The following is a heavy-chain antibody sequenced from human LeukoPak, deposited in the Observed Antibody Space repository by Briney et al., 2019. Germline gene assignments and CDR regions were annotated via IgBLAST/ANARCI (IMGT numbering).Heavy chain of an antibody. CDR3: ARDQRSSWLDY. Sequence: PGGSLRLSCGASGFTFSTYWMSWVRQAPGKGLEWVANTKKDGSEKYYVDSVKGRFTISRDNAKNSLYLQMNSLRVEDTAVYYCARDQRSSWLDYWGQGTLVTVSS. D-gene: IGHD6-13*01. CDR1: GFTFSTYW. CDR2: TKKDGSEK. V-gene: IGHV3-7*01. J-gene: IGHJ4*02.